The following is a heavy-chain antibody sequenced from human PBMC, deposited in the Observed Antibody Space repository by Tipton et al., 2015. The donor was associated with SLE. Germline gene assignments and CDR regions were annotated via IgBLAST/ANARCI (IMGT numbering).Heavy chain of an antibody. J-gene: IGHJ4*02. D-gene: IGHD5-12*01. CDR1: GGSITSITRTNW. V-gene: IGHV4-4*02. Sequence: TLSLTCTVSGGSITSITRTNWWSWVRQPPGKGLEWIGEIYHSGSTNYKPSLKSRVIISVDKSKNQFSLKLTSVTAADTAVYYCARSVESAYGPFDYWGQGTLVTVSS. CDR2: IYHSGST. CDR3: ARSVESAYGPFDY.